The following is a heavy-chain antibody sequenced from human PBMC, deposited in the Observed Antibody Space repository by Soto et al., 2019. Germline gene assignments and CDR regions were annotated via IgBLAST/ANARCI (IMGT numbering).Heavy chain of an antibody. J-gene: IGHJ4*02. D-gene: IGHD6-19*01. Sequence: QVQLVESGGGVVQPGRSLRLSCAASGFTFSSYGMHWVRQAPGKGLEWVAVISYDGSNKNYADSVKGRFTISRDNSNNTLYLQMYILGAEDAAVYYCAKDLSSGWYLPHCLGQVTVVTDAS. CDR1: GFTFSSYG. V-gene: IGHV3-30*18. CDR3: AKDLSSGWYLPHC. CDR2: ISYDGSNK.